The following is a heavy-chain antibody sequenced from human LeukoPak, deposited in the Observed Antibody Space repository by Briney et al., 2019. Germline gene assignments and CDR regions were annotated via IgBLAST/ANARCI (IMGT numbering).Heavy chain of an antibody. CDR2: IYYSGST. V-gene: IGHV4-39*01. CDR1: GGSISSSNYF. Sequence: PSETLSLTCTVSGGSISSSNYFWGWIRQPPGKGLEWIGSIYYSGSTYYNPSLKSRVTISVDTSKNQFSLKLSSVTAADTAIYYCARQSYYSGYARSFDIWGQGTMVTVS. D-gene: IGHD5-12*01. CDR3: ARQSYYSGYARSFDI. J-gene: IGHJ3*02.